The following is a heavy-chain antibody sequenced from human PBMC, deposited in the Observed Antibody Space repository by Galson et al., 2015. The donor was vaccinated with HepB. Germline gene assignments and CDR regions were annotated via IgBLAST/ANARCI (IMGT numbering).Heavy chain of an antibody. V-gene: IGHV1-46*01. D-gene: IGHD1-1*01. CDR1: GYTFISYY. CDR3: ARRGTGWKEIDY. J-gene: IGHJ4*02. Sequence: SVKVSCKASGYTFISYYIHWVRQAPGQGLEWMGIINPSGGSTTYAQKFQGRVTMTRDTSTTTIYMELSSLTSEDTAVYYCARRGTGWKEIDYWGQGTLVTVSS. CDR2: INPSGGST.